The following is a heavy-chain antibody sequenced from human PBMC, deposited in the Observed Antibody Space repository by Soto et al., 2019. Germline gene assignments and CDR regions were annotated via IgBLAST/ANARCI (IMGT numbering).Heavy chain of an antibody. CDR1: GGSISSGGHY. V-gene: IGHV4-31*03. CDR3: ARAGSTIAVAPSWGNWFDP. Sequence: SETLSLTCTVSGGSISSGGHYWSWIRQHPGKGLEWIGYIYYSGSTYYNPSLKSRVTISVDTSKNQFSLKLSSVTAADTAVYYCARAGSTIAVAPSWGNWFDPWGQGTLVTVSS. CDR2: IYYSGST. J-gene: IGHJ5*02. D-gene: IGHD6-19*01.